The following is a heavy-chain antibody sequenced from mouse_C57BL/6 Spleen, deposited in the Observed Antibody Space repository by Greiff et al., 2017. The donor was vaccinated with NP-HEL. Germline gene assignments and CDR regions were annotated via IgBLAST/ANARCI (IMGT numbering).Heavy chain of an antibody. J-gene: IGHJ3*01. CDR3: ARSVFLITTVVATPPWFAY. V-gene: IGHV1-85*01. CDR2: IYPRDGST. D-gene: IGHD1-1*01. Sequence: VQLQQSGPELVKPGASVKLSCKASGYTFTSYDINWVKQRPGQGLEWIGWIYPRDGSTKYNEKFKGKATLTVDTSSSTAYMELHSLTSEDSAVYLCARSVFLITTVVATPPWFAYWGQGTLVTVSA. CDR1: GYTFTSYD.